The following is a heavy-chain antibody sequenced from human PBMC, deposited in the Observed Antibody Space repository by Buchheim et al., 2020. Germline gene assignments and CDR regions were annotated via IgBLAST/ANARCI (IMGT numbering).Heavy chain of an antibody. CDR3: ARAHFDTWSGYPPVGMDV. CDR1: GFTFEEYA. V-gene: IGHV3-9*01. CDR2: ITWDGRTM. D-gene: IGHD3-3*01. J-gene: IGHJ6*02. Sequence: EVQLVESGGGLIQPGRSLRLSCAASGFTFEEYAMFWVRQIPGKGLEWVSGITWDGRTMGQPDSVKGRFTISRDNAKNSLYLQMNSLRVEDTAFYFCARAHFDTWSGYPPVGMDVWGQGTT.